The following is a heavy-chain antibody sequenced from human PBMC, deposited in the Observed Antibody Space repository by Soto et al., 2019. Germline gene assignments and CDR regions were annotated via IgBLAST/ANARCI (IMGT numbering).Heavy chain of an antibody. V-gene: IGHV3-33*03. CDR3: ATDGFNKPGYYYGMGV. CDR2: IWSDASNK. CDR1: GFSFSNHG. J-gene: IGHJ6*02. Sequence: PGGSLRLSCAASGFSFSNHGMHWVRQAPGKGLEWVAAIWSDASNKYYADSGKGRFTISRDNSKNTLYLKMNTLRAEDTAVYYCATDGFNKPGYYYGMGVWGQGTTVTVSS. D-gene: IGHD6-25*01.